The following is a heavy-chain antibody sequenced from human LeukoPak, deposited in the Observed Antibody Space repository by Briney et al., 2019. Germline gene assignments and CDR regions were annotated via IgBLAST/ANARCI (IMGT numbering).Heavy chain of an antibody. V-gene: IGHV1-2*02. CDR1: GYYLTDHH. Sequence: ASVKVSCKASGYYLTDHHLIWVRQAPGQGLEWMGWIRPNGDIKYAQEFQGRVTMTRDTSTSTVYMELSSLRSEDTAVYYCARDGLAVAGSNWFDPWGQGTLVTVSS. J-gene: IGHJ5*02. CDR2: IRPNGDI. D-gene: IGHD6-19*01. CDR3: ARDGLAVAGSNWFDP.